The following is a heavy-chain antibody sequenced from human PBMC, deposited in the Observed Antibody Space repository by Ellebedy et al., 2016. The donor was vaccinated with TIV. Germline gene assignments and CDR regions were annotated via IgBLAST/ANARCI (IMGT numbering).Heavy chain of an antibody. V-gene: IGHV3-21*01. J-gene: IGHJ6*02. Sequence: GGSLRLSCTTSGFTFSTFTMNWVRQAPGKGLEWVACISSSSTYIYYADSVKGRFTISRDNAKNSLHLQMNSLRAEDAAVYYCVTGADDSVSGTLESDYVVDDWGQGTTVTVSS. CDR3: VTGADDSVSGTLESDYVVDD. CDR2: ISSSSTYI. D-gene: IGHD5/OR15-5a*01. CDR1: GFTFSTFT.